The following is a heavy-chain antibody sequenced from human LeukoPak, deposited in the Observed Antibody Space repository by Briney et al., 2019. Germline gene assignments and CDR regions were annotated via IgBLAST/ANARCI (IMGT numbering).Heavy chain of an antibody. Sequence: SETLSLTCAVSGGSIINSNWWSWVRQPPGKGLEWIGEIDHSGSTNYNPSLKSRVTISVDTSKNQFSLKLSSVTAADTAVYYCLAGGRYYDSSGYGNSDYWGQGTLVTVSS. CDR2: IDHSGST. J-gene: IGHJ4*02. D-gene: IGHD3-22*01. V-gene: IGHV4-4*02. CDR1: GGSIINSNW. CDR3: LAGGRYYDSSGYGNSDY.